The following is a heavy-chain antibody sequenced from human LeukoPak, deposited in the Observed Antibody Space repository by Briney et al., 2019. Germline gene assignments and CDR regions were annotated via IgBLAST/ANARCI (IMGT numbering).Heavy chain of an antibody. D-gene: IGHD2-2*03. Sequence: GESLKISCKGSGYSFTSYWIGWVRQMPGKGLEWMGIIYPGDSDTRYSPSFQGQVTISADKSISTAYLQWSSLKASDTAMYYCASHIGGGYCSSTSCSFDYWGQGTLVIVSS. CDR2: IYPGDSDT. V-gene: IGHV5-51*01. J-gene: IGHJ4*02. CDR3: ASHIGGGYCSSTSCSFDY. CDR1: GYSFTSYW.